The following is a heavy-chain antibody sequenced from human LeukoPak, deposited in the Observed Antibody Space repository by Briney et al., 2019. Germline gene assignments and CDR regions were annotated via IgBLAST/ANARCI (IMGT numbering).Heavy chain of an antibody. J-gene: IGHJ4*02. CDR2: IYTSGST. V-gene: IGHV4-61*02. D-gene: IGHD3-22*01. CDR3: ARGSGYLLDRDY. CDR1: GGSISSGSYY. Sequence: PSQTLSLTCTVSGGSISSGSYYWSWIRQPAGKGLEWIGRIYTSGSTNYNPSLKSRVTISVDTSKNQFSLKLSSVTAADTAVYYCARGSGYLLDRDYWDQGTLVTVSS.